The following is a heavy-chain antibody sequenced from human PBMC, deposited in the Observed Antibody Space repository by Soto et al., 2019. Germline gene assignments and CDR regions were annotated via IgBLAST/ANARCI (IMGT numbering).Heavy chain of an antibody. CDR2: ISYDGSNK. V-gene: IGHV3-30-3*01. CDR3: ARDYYDGSSGRLDV. J-gene: IGHJ6*02. D-gene: IGHD3-10*01. CDR1: GFTFNKFA. Sequence: PGGSLRLSCAASGFTFNKFAMHWIRQAPGTGLEWVAKISYDGSNKKDADSVKGRFTISRDNSKNTLYLQLNSLTPEDTGVYYCARDYYDGSSGRLDVWGQGSPVTVSS.